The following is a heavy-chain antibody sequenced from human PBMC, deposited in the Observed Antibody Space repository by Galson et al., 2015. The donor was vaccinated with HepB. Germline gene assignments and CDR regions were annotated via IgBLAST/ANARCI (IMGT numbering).Heavy chain of an antibody. Sequence: SLRLSCAVSGFPFSRNWMTWVRQAPGKGLKWVATMKQDGSGKFYVDSVKGRFTISRDNAKNSLYLQMNSLRVEDTAVYYCARDDDFWGQGTPVTVSS. CDR3: ARDDDF. V-gene: IGHV3-7*01. J-gene: IGHJ4*02. CDR2: MKQDGSGK. CDR1: GFPFSRNW.